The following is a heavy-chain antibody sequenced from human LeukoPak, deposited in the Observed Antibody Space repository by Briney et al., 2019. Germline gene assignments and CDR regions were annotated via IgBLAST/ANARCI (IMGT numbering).Heavy chain of an antibody. D-gene: IGHD6-19*01. Sequence: GSLRLSCAAPGFIFDNYAIHWVRQAPGKGLEWVSLISGDGGSTFYADSVRGRFTISRDNTRKSLSLQMSSLRSEDTALYYCARESETSVWYDYWGQGTLVTVSS. J-gene: IGHJ4*02. V-gene: IGHV3-43*02. CDR3: ARESETSVWYDY. CDR1: GFIFDNYA. CDR2: ISGDGGST.